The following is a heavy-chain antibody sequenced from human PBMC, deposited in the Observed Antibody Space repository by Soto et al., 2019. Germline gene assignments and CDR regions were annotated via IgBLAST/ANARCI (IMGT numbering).Heavy chain of an antibody. D-gene: IGHD3-10*01. CDR3: ARVRRIGMSGSPGDS. CDR2: IYFTGTT. Sequence: SETLSLTCDVSGYAIRSGVYWAWIRQPPGKRLEWIGNIYFTGTTSYNLSLKTRVTMSVDTSKNQFSLRLSSGTAADTAVFYCARVRRIGMSGSPGDSWGQGTQVTVSS. J-gene: IGHJ4*02. V-gene: IGHV4-38-2*01. CDR1: GYAIRSGVY.